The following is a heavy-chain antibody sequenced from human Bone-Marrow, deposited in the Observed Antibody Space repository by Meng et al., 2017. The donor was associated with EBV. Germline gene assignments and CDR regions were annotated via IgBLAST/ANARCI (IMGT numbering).Heavy chain of an antibody. Sequence: AQVKGSGGGLVQPGGSLRLSCVGSGISAYWMHWVRQVPGKGLVWVSRINEDGSVINYADSVKGRFTISRDNAKNTVSLQMNSLRAEDTAVYYCAKDCFGARDYWGQGTLVTVSS. D-gene: IGHD1-26*01. V-gene: IGHV3-74*01. CDR1: GISAYW. J-gene: IGHJ4*02. CDR3: AKDCFGARDY. CDR2: INEDGSVI.